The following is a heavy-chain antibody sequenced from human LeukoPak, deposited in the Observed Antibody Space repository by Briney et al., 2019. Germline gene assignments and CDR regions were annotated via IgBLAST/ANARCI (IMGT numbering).Heavy chain of an antibody. D-gene: IGHD2-15*01. CDR3: ARAMIPPFGYCSGGSCHSPFQH. J-gene: IGHJ1*01. CDR1: GFTFSSYS. CDR2: INHSGST. V-gene: IGHV4-34*01. Sequence: PGGSLRLSCAASGFTFSSYSMNWIRQPPGKGLEWIGEINHSGSTNYNPSLKSRVTISVDTSKNQFSLKLSSVTAADTAVYYCARAMIPPFGYCSGGSCHSPFQHWGQGTLVTVSS.